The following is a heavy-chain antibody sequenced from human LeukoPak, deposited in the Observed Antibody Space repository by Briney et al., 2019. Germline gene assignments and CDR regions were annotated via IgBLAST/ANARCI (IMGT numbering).Heavy chain of an antibody. CDR1: GGSFSGYY. CDR3: ARENPGMNWFDP. V-gene: IGHV4-34*01. CDR2: INHSGST. J-gene: IGHJ5*02. Sequence: SETLSLTCAVYGGSFSGYYWSWIRQPPGKGLEWIGEINHSGSTNYNPSLKSRVTISVDTSKNQFSLKVSSVTAADTAVYYCARENPGMNWFDPWGQGTLVIVSS.